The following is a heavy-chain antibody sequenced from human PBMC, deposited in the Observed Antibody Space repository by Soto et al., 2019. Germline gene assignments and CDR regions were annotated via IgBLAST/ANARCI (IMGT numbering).Heavy chain of an antibody. J-gene: IGHJ4*02. CDR2: ISSSGDTI. CDR1: GFTFSSYE. V-gene: IGHV3-48*03. D-gene: IGHD6-19*01. Sequence: PGGSLRLSCAASGFTFSSYEMNWVRQAPGKGLEWISYISSSGDTIYYADSVKGRFTISRDNAKNSLYLQMNNLRAEDTAVYYCARSGAVAGNDYWGQGTLVTVSS. CDR3: ARSGAVAGNDY.